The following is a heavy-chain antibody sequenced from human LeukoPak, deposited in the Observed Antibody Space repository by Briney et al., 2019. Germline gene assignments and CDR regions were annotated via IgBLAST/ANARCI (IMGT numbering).Heavy chain of an antibody. J-gene: IGHJ4*02. D-gene: IGHD3-9*01. CDR1: GYTFTGYY. Sequence: VASVKVSCKASGYTFTGYYMHWARQAPGQGLEWMGIINPSGGSTSYAQKFQGRVTMTRDTSTSTVYMELSSLRSEDTAVYYCARDYDILTGYCPGDYWGQGTLVTVSS. V-gene: IGHV1-46*01. CDR3: ARDYDILTGYCPGDY. CDR2: INPSGGST.